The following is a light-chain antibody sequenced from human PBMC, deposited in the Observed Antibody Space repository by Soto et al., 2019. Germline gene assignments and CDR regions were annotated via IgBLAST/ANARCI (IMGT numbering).Light chain of an antibody. CDR1: QSVSAK. CDR2: GAS. J-gene: IGKJ4*01. CDR3: QQNCSSPPIT. V-gene: IGKV3-15*01. Sequence: EKLMTQSPSTPSHSPGERATLSCRASQSVSAKLAWYQQKPGQSPRLLMYGASTRATGIPARFSGSGSGTEFTLTISSLQPEDFAVDYCQQNCSSPPITFGRGTKVDIK.